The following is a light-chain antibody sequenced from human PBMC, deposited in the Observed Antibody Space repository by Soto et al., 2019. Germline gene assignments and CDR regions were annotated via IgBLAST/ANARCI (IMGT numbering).Light chain of an antibody. J-gene: IGLJ1*01. CDR3: LLYYGGAFV. CDR2: STG. CDR1: TGAVTSGYF. Sequence: QAVVTQEPSLTVSPGGTVTLTCASSTGAVTSGYFPNWFQQKPGQAPRALIYSTGNKHSWTPARFSGSLFGGKAALTLSGVQPEDEAEYYCLLYYGGAFVFGAGTKVTVL. V-gene: IGLV7-43*01.